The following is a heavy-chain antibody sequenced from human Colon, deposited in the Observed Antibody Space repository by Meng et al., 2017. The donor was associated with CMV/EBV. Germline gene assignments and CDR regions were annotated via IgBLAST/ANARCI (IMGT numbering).Heavy chain of an antibody. J-gene: IGHJ4*02. V-gene: IGHV4-31*02. CDR3: ARDSGYDAPFDN. Sequence: VSGGSLTGCYFYWIWLRQHPGTGLAWIGYIYYSGTTYYNPSLKSRAVISLDKAKNLFSLKLTSVTAADTAVYFCARDSGYDAPFDNWGQGTLVTVSS. CDR2: IYYSGTT. CDR1: GGSLTGCYFY. D-gene: IGHD3-10*01.